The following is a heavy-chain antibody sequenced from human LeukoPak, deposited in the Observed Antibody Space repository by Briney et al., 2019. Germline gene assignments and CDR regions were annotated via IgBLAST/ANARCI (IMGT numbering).Heavy chain of an antibody. CDR2: ISGSGGST. CDR3: EKAPRAAAGTYNGMDV. Sequence: GGSLRLSCAAPGVTSSISALSWVREAPGKGLEWVSAISGSGGSTYYADSVKGRFTISRDNSKNTLYLQMNSLRAEDTAVYYCEKAPRAAAGTYNGMDVWGQGTTVTVSS. CDR1: GVTSSISA. D-gene: IGHD6-13*01. V-gene: IGHV3-23*01. J-gene: IGHJ6*02.